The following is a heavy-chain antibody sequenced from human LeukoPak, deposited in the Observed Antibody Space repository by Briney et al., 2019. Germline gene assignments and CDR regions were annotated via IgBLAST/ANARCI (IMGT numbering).Heavy chain of an antibody. Sequence: ASVKVSCKASGYTFTSYGISWVRQAPGQGLEWMGWISTYNGNTNYAQKLQGKVTMTTDTSTSKAYMELRSLRSDDTAVYYCARDMKQQLAYYYYYGMDVWGQGTTVTVSS. CDR3: ARDMKQQLAYYYYYGMDV. D-gene: IGHD6-13*01. J-gene: IGHJ6*02. CDR2: ISTYNGNT. V-gene: IGHV1-18*01. CDR1: GYTFTSYG.